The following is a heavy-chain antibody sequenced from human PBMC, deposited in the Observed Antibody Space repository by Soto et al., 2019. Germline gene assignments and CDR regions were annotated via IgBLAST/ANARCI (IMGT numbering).Heavy chain of an antibody. CDR3: ARGMGPAVTAFVDY. D-gene: IGHD2-21*02. Sequence: QVTLKESGPVLVKPTETLTLTCTVSGFSLSTARMGVSWIRQPPGKALEWLAHIFSNDEKSYSTSLKSRLTISKDTSKSQVVLTMTNMDPVDTGTYYCARGMGPAVTAFVDYWGQGTLVTVSS. CDR2: IFSNDEK. V-gene: IGHV2-26*01. J-gene: IGHJ4*02. CDR1: GFSLSTARMG.